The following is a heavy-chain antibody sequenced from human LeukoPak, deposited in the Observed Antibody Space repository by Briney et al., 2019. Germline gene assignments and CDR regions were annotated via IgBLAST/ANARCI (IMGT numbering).Heavy chain of an antibody. D-gene: IGHD5-18*01. J-gene: IGHJ4*02. CDR1: GFSFSDYY. CDR2: ISSSISYT. Sequence: GGSRRLSCAASGFSFSDYYMSWISQAQGKGLEWDSYISSSISYTNYADSVKGRFTISRDNAKNSLYLQMNSLRAEDMTVYYGGSAFVELVTAYWPYYFDYWGQGTLVTVSS. V-gene: IGHV3-11*03. CDR3: GSAFVELVTAYWPYYFDY.